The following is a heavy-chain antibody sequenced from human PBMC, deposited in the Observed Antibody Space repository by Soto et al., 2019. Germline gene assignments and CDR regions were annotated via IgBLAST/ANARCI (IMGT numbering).Heavy chain of an antibody. CDR3: ARALKYDILTGRDYGMDV. D-gene: IGHD3-9*01. CDR1: GGSISSGGYS. CDR2: IYHSGST. Sequence: SETLSLTCAVSGGSISSGGYSWSWIRQPPGKGLEWIGYIYHSGSTYYNPSLKSRVTISVDRSKNQFSLKLSSVTAADTAVYYCARALKYDILTGRDYGMDVWGQGTTVTVSS. J-gene: IGHJ6*02. V-gene: IGHV4-30-2*01.